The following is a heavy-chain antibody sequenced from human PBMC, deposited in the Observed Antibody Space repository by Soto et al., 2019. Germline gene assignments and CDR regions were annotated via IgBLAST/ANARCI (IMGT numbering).Heavy chain of an antibody. D-gene: IGHD3-10*01. Sequence: SETLSLTCTVSGGSISSYYWSWIRQPPGKGLEWIGYIYYSGSTNYNPSLKSRVTISVDTSKNQFSLRLISVTAADTAVYYCARLRYYYGSHGYDPWGQGTLVTVSS. CDR2: IYYSGST. V-gene: IGHV4-59*08. CDR1: GGSISSYY. CDR3: ARLRYYYGSHGYDP. J-gene: IGHJ5*01.